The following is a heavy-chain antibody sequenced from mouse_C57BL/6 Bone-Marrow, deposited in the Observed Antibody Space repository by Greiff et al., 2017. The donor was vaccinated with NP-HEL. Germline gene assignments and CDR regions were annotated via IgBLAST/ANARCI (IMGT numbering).Heavy chain of an antibody. CDR2: IYPGSGNT. V-gene: IGHV1-76*01. CDR1: GYTFTDYY. J-gene: IGHJ4*01. CDR3: ARPPTPSGAMDY. D-gene: IGHD1-1*01. Sequence: QVQLQQSGAELVRPGASVKLSCKASGYTFTDYYINWVKQRPGQGLEWIARIYPGSGNTYYNEKFKGKATLTAEKSSSTAYMQLSSLTSEDSAVYFCARPPTPSGAMDYWGQGTSVTVSS.